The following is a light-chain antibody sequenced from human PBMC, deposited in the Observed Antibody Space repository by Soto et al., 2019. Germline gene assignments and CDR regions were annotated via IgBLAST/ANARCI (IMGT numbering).Light chain of an antibody. CDR1: SGSVSTSYY. V-gene: IGLV8-61*01. J-gene: IGLJ2*01. CDR2: STN. CDR3: VLYMGSVV. Sequence: QTVVTQEPSFSVSPGGTVTLTCGLSSGSVSTSYYPSWYQQTPGQAPRTLIYSTNTRSSGVPDRFSGSILGNKAALTITGAQADDESDYYCVLYMGSVVFGGGTSSPS.